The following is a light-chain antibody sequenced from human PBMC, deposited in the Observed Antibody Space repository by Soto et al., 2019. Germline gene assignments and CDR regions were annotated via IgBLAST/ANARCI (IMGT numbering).Light chain of an antibody. CDR3: QKYSSVIT. Sequence: DIQMTQSPASLSASVGDRVTITCRASQGISNYLAWYHQKPGKVPKLLIYAASTLQSGVPSRFSGSGSGTDFTLTITSLQPEDVATYYCQKYSSVITFGQGTRLEIK. V-gene: IGKV1-27*01. CDR2: AAS. J-gene: IGKJ5*01. CDR1: QGISNY.